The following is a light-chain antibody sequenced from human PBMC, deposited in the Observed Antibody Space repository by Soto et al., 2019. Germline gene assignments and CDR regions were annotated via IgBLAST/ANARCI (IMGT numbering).Light chain of an antibody. CDR2: GAS. Sequence: EVVMTQSPATLSVSPGEVATLSCRASQSVSSHLAWYQQKPGQSPRILIYGASTSATGVPARFSGSWSVTEGTLTISSLQSEDVAVYYCQQYDNWSTCGGGTKVQI. CDR3: QQYDNWST. CDR1: QSVSSH. J-gene: IGKJ4*01. V-gene: IGKV3-15*01.